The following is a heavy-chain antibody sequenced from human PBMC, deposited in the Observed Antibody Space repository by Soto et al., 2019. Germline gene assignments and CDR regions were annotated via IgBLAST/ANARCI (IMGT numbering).Heavy chain of an antibody. V-gene: IGHV3-74*01. CDR1: EFTFSNYW. D-gene: IGHD6-19*01. CDR3: ARSPSSGWYYFDY. Sequence: GSLRLSCAASEFTFSNYWMYWVRQAPGKGLVWVSRINSDGSTTSYADSVKGRFTISRDNAKNTLYLQMNSLRAEDTAVYYCARSPSSGWYYFDYWGQGALVTVSS. J-gene: IGHJ4*02. CDR2: INSDGSTT.